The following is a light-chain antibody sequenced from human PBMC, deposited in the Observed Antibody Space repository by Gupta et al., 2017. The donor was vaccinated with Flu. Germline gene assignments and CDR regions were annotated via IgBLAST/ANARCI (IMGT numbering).Light chain of an antibody. CDR2: KAS. V-gene: IGKV1-5*03. CDR3: QQYYSYTWT. Sequence: DIQMTQSPSTLSASVGDRVTITCRASQSISSWLAWYQQKPGKAPKLLIYKASSLESGVPSRFSGSGSGTEFTPTISSLQPDDFATYYCQQYYSYTWTFGQGTKVEIK. J-gene: IGKJ1*01. CDR1: QSISSW.